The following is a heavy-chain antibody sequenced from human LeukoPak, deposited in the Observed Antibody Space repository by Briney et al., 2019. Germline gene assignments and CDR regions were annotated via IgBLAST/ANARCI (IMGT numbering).Heavy chain of an antibody. CDR2: IYYSGST. Sequence: SETLSLTCTVSGGSISSNSYYWGWIRQPPGKGLEWIGSIYYSGSTYYNPSLKSRVTISVDTSKNQFSLKLSSVTAADTAVYYCARHKLGSGPLFDYWGQGTLVTVSS. CDR3: ARHKLGSGPLFDY. CDR1: GGSISSNSYY. J-gene: IGHJ4*02. V-gene: IGHV4-39*01. D-gene: IGHD6-19*01.